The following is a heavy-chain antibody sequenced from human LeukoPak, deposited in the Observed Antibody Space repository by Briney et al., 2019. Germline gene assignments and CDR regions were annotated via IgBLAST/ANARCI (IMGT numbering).Heavy chain of an antibody. CDR3: AKVYQLLNKYYYYGMDV. CDR2: ISYDGSNK. Sequence: GGSLRLSCAASGFTFSSYGMHWVRQAPGKGLEWVAVISYDGSNKYYADSVKGRFTISRDNSKNTLYLQMNSLRAEDTAVYYCAKVYQLLNKYYYYGMDVWGQGTTVTVSS. D-gene: IGHD2-2*01. J-gene: IGHJ6*02. V-gene: IGHV3-30*18. CDR1: GFTFSSYG.